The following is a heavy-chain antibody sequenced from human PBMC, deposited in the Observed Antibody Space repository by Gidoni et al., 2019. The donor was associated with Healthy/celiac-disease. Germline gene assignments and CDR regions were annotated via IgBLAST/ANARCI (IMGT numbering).Heavy chain of an antibody. J-gene: IGHJ6*02. D-gene: IGHD3-10*01. V-gene: IGHV4-31*03. Sequence: QVQLQESGPGLVKPSQTLSLTCTVSGGSISRGGYYWSWIRQHPGKGLEWIGYLYYSGSTYYNPSLKSRVTISVDTSKNQFSLKLSSVTAADTAVYYCARDQKSDGYYYGSGKHYYYGMDVWGQGTTVTVSS. CDR2: LYYSGST. CDR3: ARDQKSDGYYYGSGKHYYYGMDV. CDR1: GGSISRGGYY.